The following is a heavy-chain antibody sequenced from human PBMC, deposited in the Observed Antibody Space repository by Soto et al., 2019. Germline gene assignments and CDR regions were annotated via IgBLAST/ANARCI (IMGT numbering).Heavy chain of an antibody. D-gene: IGHD2-8*02. J-gene: IGHJ3*02. CDR3: AKATATGGGAFEI. CDR2: ILVGGST. V-gene: IGHV3-23*01. CDR1: GFICSSYD. Sequence: PGGSLRLSCAVSGFICSSYDMSWVRQAPGKGLEWVSTILVGGSTHYEDSVKGRFTISRDTSKNTVYLQMNSLTAEDTAVYYCAKATATGGGAFEIYGQGTMVTVSS.